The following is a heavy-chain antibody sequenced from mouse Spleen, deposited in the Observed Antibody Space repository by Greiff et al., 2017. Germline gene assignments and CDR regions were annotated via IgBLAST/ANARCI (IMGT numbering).Heavy chain of an antibody. V-gene: IGHV1-81*01. D-gene: IGHD1-1*01. J-gene: IGHJ2*01. Sequence: VQLQQSGAELARPGASVKLSCKASGYTFTSYGISWVKQRTGQGLEWIGEIYPRSGNTYYSEKFKGKATLTADKSSSTAYMELRSLTSEDSAVYFCARRTTEYFDYWGQGTTLTVSS. CDR3: ARRTTEYFDY. CDR2: IYPRSGNT. CDR1: GYTFTSYG.